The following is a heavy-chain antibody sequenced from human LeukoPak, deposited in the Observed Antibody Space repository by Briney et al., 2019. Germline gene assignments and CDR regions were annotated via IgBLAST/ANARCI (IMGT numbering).Heavy chain of an antibody. CDR3: ARDRAVAGLFDP. J-gene: IGHJ5*02. CDR2: IKEDGSEK. D-gene: IGHD6-19*01. V-gene: IGHV3-7*01. CDR1: GFTFNIYW. Sequence: GGSLRLSCVASGFTFNIYWMSWVRQAPGKGLEWVANIKEDGSEKDYVDSVKGRFTISRDNVENSLYLQMNSLRAEDTAVYYCARDRAVAGLFDPWGQGTLVTVSS.